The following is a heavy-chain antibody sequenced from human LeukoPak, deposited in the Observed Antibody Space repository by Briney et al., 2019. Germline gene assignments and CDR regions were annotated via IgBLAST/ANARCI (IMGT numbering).Heavy chain of an antibody. J-gene: IGHJ4*02. D-gene: IGHD3-10*01. V-gene: IGHV3-11*04. CDR1: GFTFSDYY. Sequence: GGSLRLSCAASGFTFSDYYMSWIRQAPGKGLEWVSYISSSGSSLYYADSVKGRFTISRDNAKNSLHLQMNSLRAEDTTVYYCARDCWDYGSGSYCGIDYWGQGTLVTVSS. CDR2: ISSSGSSL. CDR3: ARDCWDYGSGSYCGIDY.